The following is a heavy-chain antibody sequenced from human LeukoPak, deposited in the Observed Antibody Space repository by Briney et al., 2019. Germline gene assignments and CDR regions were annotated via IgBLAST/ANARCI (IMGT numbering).Heavy chain of an antibody. V-gene: IGHV4-59*01. Sequence: PSETLSPTCTVSGGSISSYYWSWIRQPPGKGLEWIGYIYYSGSTDYNPSLKSRVTISVDTSKNQFSLKLSSVTAADTAVYYCARVLKGGYDWSCAFDIWGQGTMVTVSS. CDR1: GGSISSYY. CDR3: ARVLKGGYDWSCAFDI. J-gene: IGHJ3*02. CDR2: IYYSGST. D-gene: IGHD5-12*01.